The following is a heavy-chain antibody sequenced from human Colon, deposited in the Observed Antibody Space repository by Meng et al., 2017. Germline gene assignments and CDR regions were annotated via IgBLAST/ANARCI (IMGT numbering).Heavy chain of an antibody. Sequence: QVLVVEAGGGVVQPGRSLRLSCVASGFNFNTYAMHWVRQAPGKGLEWVAVISSDANYKYYAASVQGRFSISRDNSENTVYLQMNSLRPEDTSTYYCASSHNLYLVYWGQGTLVTVSS. CDR3: ASSHNLYLVY. D-gene: IGHD1-14*01. J-gene: IGHJ4*02. V-gene: IGHV3-30*01. CDR2: ISSDANYK. CDR1: GFNFNTYA.